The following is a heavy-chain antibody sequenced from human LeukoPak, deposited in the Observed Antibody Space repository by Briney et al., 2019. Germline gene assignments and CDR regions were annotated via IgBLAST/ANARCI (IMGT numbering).Heavy chain of an antibody. D-gene: IGHD3-10*01. V-gene: IGHV1-3*01. CDR2: INAGNGNT. Sequence: APVKVSCTASGYTFTSYAMHWVRQAPGQRLEWMGWINAGNGNTKYSQKFQGRVTITRDTSASTAYMELSSLRSEDTAVYYCALRGSGSYRFDYWGQGTLVTVSS. CDR1: GYTFTSYA. CDR3: ALRGSGSYRFDY. J-gene: IGHJ4*02.